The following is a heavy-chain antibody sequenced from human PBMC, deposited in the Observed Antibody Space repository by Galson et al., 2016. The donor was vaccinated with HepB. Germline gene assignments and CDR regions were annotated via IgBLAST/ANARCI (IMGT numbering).Heavy chain of an antibody. CDR2: IYSGGGT. Sequence: SLRLSCAASGLTVSANNMYWVRQAPGKGLEWISVIYSGGGTHYTDSVRGRFSISRNHSENTLSLQLNSLRLEDTAIYYCVRGPGQINNYWGQGTPVTVSS. CDR3: VRGPGQINNY. J-gene: IGHJ4*02. V-gene: IGHV3-53*04. CDR1: GLTVSANN.